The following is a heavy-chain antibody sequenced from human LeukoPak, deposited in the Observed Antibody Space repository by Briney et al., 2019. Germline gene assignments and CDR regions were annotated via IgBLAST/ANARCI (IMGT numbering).Heavy chain of an antibody. CDR2: IYYSGST. J-gene: IGHJ4*02. Sequence: SETLSLTCTVSGDSISSYSWSWIRQPPGKGLEWIGYIYYSGSTNYNPSLKSRVTISVDTSKNQFSLKLSSVTTADTAVYYCARRYCSGGSCYHDYWGQGTLVTVSS. CDR1: GDSISSYS. V-gene: IGHV4-59*08. CDR3: ARRYCSGGSCYHDY. D-gene: IGHD2-15*01.